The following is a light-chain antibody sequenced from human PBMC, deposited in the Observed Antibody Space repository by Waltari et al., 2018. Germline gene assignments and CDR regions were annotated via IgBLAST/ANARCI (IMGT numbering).Light chain of an antibody. CDR1: QSLSRF. CDR3: QKYGTLPAT. Sequence: DIFLTQSPGTLSLSPGDGATLSCRASQSLSRFLAWYQQKPGQAPRLLIYDASTRATGIPDRFSGSGSGTDFSLTISRLEPEDFAVYYCQKYGTLPATFGQGTKVEIK. J-gene: IGKJ1*01. CDR2: DAS. V-gene: IGKV3-20*01.